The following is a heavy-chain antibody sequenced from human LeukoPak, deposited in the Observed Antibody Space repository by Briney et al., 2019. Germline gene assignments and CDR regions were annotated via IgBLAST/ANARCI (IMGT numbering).Heavy chain of an antibody. CDR3: AREIVVGALFDY. CDR1: GYTFTGYY. CDR2: INPNSGGT. Sequence: ASVKVSCKASGYTFTGYYMHWVRQAPGQGLEWMGWINPNSGGTNYAQKFQGRVTMTRDTSISTAYMELSRLRSDDTAVYYCAREIVVGALFDYWGQGTLLTVSS. J-gene: IGHJ4*02. V-gene: IGHV1-2*02. D-gene: IGHD1-26*01.